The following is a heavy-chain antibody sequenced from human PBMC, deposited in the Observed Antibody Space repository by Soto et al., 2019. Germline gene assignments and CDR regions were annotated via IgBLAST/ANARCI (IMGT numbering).Heavy chain of an antibody. Sequence: GASVKVSCKASGYTFTSYYMHWVRQAPGQGLEWMGIINPSGGSTSYAQKFQGRVTMTRDTSTSTVYMELSSLRSEDTAVYYCAREARIAAAGRRWFDPWGQGTLVTVSS. CDR2: INPSGGST. V-gene: IGHV1-46*01. J-gene: IGHJ5*02. D-gene: IGHD6-13*01. CDR3: AREARIAAAGRRWFDP. CDR1: GYTFTSYY.